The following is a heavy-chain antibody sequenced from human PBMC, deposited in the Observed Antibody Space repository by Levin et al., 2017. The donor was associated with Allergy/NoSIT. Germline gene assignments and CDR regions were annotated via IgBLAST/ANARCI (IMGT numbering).Heavy chain of an antibody. D-gene: IGHD2-15*01. J-gene: IGHJ4*02. Sequence: LAGGSLRLSCAASGFTFSSYGMHWVRQAPGKGLEWVAVIWYDGSNKYYADSVKGRFTISRDNSKNTLYLQMNSLRAEDTAVYYCARRGVAAERYFDYWGQGTLVTVSS. CDR1: GFTFSSYG. CDR2: IWYDGSNK. V-gene: IGHV3-33*01. CDR3: ARRGVAAERYFDY.